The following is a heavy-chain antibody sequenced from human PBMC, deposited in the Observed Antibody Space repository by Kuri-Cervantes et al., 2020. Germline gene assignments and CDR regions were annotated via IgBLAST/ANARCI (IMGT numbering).Heavy chain of an antibody. V-gene: IGHV3-73*01. CDR1: GFTFSGSA. CDR3: ARDKSSGWYGLNY. Sequence: GESLKISCAASGFTFSGSAMHWVRQASGKGLEWVGRIRSKANSYATAYAASVKGRFTISRDDSKNTAYLQMNSLKTEDTAVYYCARDKSSGWYGLNYWGQGTLVTVSS. CDR2: IRSKANSYAT. D-gene: IGHD6-19*01. J-gene: IGHJ4*02.